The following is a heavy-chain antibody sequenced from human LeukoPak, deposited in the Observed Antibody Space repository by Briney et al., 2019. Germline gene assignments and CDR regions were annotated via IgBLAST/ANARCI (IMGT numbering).Heavy chain of an antibody. CDR1: GYTFTSYY. D-gene: IGHD3-10*01. J-gene: IGHJ4*02. CDR2: IIPSVGTT. V-gene: IGHV1-46*03. CDR3: ARAAYSTMVRGVNRLFELYD. Sequence: ASVKVSCKASGYTFTSYYMHWVRQAPGQGLEWMGMIIPSVGTTSYAQKFQGRVTMTRDASTSTAYMELSSLRSEDTAVYYCARAAYSTMVRGVNRLFELYDWGQGTLVTVSS.